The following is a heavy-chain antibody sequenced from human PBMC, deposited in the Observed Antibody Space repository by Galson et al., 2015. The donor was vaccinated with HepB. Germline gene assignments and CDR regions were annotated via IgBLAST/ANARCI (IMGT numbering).Heavy chain of an antibody. CDR1: GFTFSSYA. CDR2: ISGSGGST. V-gene: IGHV3-23*01. Sequence: SLRLSCAASGFTFSSYAMSWVRQAPGKGLEWVSAISGSGGSTYYADSVKGRFTISRDNSKNTLYLQMNSLRAEDTAVYYCAKGDYVWGSYRYYAFDYWGQGTLVTVSS. CDR3: AKGDYVWGSYRYYAFDY. D-gene: IGHD3-16*02. J-gene: IGHJ4*02.